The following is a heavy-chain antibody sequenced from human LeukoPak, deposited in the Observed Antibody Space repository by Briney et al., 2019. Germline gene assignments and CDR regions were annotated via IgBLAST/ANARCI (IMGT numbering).Heavy chain of an antibody. CDR3: ARDGGGSSGQYIDY. V-gene: IGHV1-69*06. D-gene: IGHD3-16*01. J-gene: IGHJ4*02. Sequence: EASVKVSCKASGGTFTSYAISWVRQAPGPGIEWMGGIIPIFGTANYAQKFQGGVTITADKSTSTTYMELSRLRSEDTAVYYCARDGGGSSGQYIDYWGQGTLVTVSS. CDR2: IIPIFGTA. CDR1: GGTFTSYA.